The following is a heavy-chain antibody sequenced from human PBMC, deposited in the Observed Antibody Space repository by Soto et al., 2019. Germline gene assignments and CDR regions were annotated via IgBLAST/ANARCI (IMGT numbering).Heavy chain of an antibody. Sequence: VASVKVSCKASGYTFTSYDIYWVRQATGQGLEWMGWMNPNTGNSGYAQKFQGRVTMTSDTSINTVHMELSSLRSEDTAVYYCVRATYFSDSSGYTRCLDYWGQGTLVTVSS. D-gene: IGHD3-22*01. V-gene: IGHV1-8*01. CDR1: GYTFTSYD. CDR3: VRATYFSDSSGYTRCLDY. J-gene: IGHJ4*02. CDR2: MNPNTGNS.